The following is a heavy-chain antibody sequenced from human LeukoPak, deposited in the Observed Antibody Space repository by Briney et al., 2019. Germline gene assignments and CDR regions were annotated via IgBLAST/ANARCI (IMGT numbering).Heavy chain of an antibody. V-gene: IGHV4-38-2*02. CDR2: IYHSGST. CDR3: ARLRRYYCGSGSRRRTYYFDY. J-gene: IGHJ4*02. D-gene: IGHD3-10*01. Sequence: SATLSLTCTVSGYSISSGYYWGWIRQPPGKGLEWIGSIYHSGSTYYNPSLKSRVTISVDTSKNQFSLKLSSVTAADTAVYYCARLRRYYCGSGSRRRTYYFDYWGQGTLVTVSS. CDR1: GYSISSGYY.